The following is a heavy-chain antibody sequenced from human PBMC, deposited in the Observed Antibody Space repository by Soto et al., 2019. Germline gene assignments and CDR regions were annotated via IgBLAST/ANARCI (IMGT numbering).Heavy chain of an antibody. J-gene: IGHJ4*02. Sequence: QITLNESGPTVVKPAETLTLTCTFSGFSLTTSGVGVGWIRQSPGKAPEWLALIYWDDDKRYSASLKSRLTSTKDTSKNQVVLTMASVDTADTATYYGAHRILRTVFGLVTTTAIYFDFWGQGTPVVVSS. CDR3: AHRILRTVFGLVTTTAIYFDF. CDR2: IYWDDDK. D-gene: IGHD3-3*01. V-gene: IGHV2-5*02. CDR1: GFSLTTSGVG.